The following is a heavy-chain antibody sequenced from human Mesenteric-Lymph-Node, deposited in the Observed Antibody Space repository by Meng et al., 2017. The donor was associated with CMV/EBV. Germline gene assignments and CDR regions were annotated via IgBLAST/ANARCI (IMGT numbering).Heavy chain of an antibody. V-gene: IGHV1-18*01. D-gene: IGHD6-13*01. CDR3: ARDVPGYSSSWDSFDS. CDR2: ISAYNGNT. J-gene: IGHJ4*02. Sequence: YTFTSYGIRWLRQAPGQVLEWMGWISAYNGNTNYAQKLQGSVTMTTDTSTSTAYMELRSLRSDDTAVYYCARDVPGYSSSWDSFDSWGQGTLVTVSS. CDR1: YTFTSYG.